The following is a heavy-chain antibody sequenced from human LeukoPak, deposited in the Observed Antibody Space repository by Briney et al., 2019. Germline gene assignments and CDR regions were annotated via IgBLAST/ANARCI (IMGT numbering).Heavy chain of an antibody. CDR2: INPNSGGT. CDR3: ARDEGVANRWFDP. V-gene: IGHV1-2*02. CDR1: GYTFTGYY. D-gene: IGHD5-12*01. Sequence: RASVKVSCKASGYTFTGYYMHWVRQAPGQGLEWMGWINPNSGGTNYAQKFQGRVTMTRDTSISTAYMELSRLRSDDTAVYYCARDEGVANRWFDPWGQGTLVTVSS. J-gene: IGHJ5*02.